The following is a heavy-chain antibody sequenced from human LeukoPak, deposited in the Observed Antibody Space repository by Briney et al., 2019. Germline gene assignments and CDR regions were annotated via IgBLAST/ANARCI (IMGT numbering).Heavy chain of an antibody. CDR1: GGSISSSSFY. V-gene: IGHV4-39*02. D-gene: IGHD3-10*01. J-gene: IGHJ5*02. CDR2: TYYRGST. CDR3: AREKGYGSGSYGNRFDP. Sequence: PSETLSLTCTVSGGSISSSSFYWGWIRQPPGKGLEWIGSTYYRGSTYYNPSLKSRVTISVDMSENQFSLKLSSVTAADTAVYYCAREKGYGSGSYGNRFDPWGQGTLVTVSS.